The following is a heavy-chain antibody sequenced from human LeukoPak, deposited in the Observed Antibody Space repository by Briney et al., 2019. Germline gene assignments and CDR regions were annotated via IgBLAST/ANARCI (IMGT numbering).Heavy chain of an antibody. CDR2: IYSGGAT. CDR1: GFNVTTNY. D-gene: IGHD3-10*01. J-gene: IGHJ5*02. V-gene: IGHV3-66*02. Sequence: PGGSLRLSCEVSGFNVTTNYMTWVRQAPGRGLQWVSVIYSGGATYYADSVKGRFTISRDNSKNTLYLQMNSLRPGDTAVYYCLHDYRGEGDWFDPWGQGTLVTVSS. CDR3: LHDYRGEGDWFDP.